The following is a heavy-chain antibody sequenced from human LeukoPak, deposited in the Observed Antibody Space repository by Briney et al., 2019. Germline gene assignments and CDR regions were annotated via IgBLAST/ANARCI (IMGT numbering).Heavy chain of an antibody. Sequence: PSETLSLTCTVSAGSISSSDYYWGWMRQSPGKGLEWIGRISYSGNTYYSPSLKSRVTISVDTSKNHFSLRLSSVTAADTAVYYCARLTHSYYSDTSGYYPYYYMDVWGKGTRVTVSS. J-gene: IGHJ6*03. D-gene: IGHD3-22*01. CDR1: AGSISSSDYY. CDR3: ARLTHSYYSDTSGYYPYYYMDV. CDR2: ISYSGNT. V-gene: IGHV4-39*02.